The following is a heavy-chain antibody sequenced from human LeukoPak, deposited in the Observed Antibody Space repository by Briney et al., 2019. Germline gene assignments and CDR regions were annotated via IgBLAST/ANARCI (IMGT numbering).Heavy chain of an antibody. Sequence: PGGSLRLSCAASGFTFSSYEMNWVRQAPGKGLEWVSYISSSGSTIYYADSVKGRFTISRDNAKNSLYLQMNSLRAEDTAVYYCARSEHYYDSSGLTYYFDYWGQGALATVSS. CDR1: GFTFSSYE. D-gene: IGHD3-22*01. CDR3: ARSEHYYDSSGLTYYFDY. CDR2: ISSSGSTI. V-gene: IGHV3-48*03. J-gene: IGHJ4*01.